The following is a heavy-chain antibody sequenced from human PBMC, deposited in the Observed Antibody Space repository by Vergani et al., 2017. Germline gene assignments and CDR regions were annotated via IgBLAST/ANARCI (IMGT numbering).Heavy chain of an antibody. CDR2: IIPILGIA. CDR1: GGTFSSYA. J-gene: IGHJ5*02. Sequence: QVQLVQSGAEVKKPGSSVKVSCKASGGTFSSYAISWVRQAPGQGLEWMGRIIPILGIANYAQKFQGRVTITADKSTSTAYMELSSLRSEDTAVYYCARDGAAAGRWFDPWGLGTLVTVSS. V-gene: IGHV1-69*04. CDR3: ARDGAAAGRWFDP. D-gene: IGHD6-13*01.